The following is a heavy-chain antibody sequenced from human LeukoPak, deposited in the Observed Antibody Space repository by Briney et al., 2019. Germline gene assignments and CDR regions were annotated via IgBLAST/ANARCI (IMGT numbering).Heavy chain of an antibody. V-gene: IGHV3-30*04. CDR1: GFTFSSYA. CDR2: ISYDGSNK. CDR3: ARMHYYGSGSYSGGFDP. J-gene: IGHJ5*02. D-gene: IGHD3-10*01. Sequence: GRSLRLSCAASGFTFSSYAMHWVRQAPGKGLEWVAVISYDGSNKYYADSVKGRFTISRANSENTLYLQMNSLRAEDTAVYYCARMHYYGSGSYSGGFDPWGQGTLVTVSS.